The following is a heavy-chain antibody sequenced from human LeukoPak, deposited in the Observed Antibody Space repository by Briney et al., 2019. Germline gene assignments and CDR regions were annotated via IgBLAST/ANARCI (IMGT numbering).Heavy chain of an antibody. D-gene: IGHD1-26*01. V-gene: IGHV4-34*01. Sequence: SETLSLTCAVSGESFSGNFWTSIRQSPGKGLEWIGEIDNNGITNYNPSLKSRVTTSVDTTRKRFSLRLTSESAADTGVYYCARGGGGAKAFYFDYWGQGSLVTVSS. CDR1: GESFSGNF. CDR2: IDNNGIT. CDR3: ARGGGGAKAFYFDY. J-gene: IGHJ4*02.